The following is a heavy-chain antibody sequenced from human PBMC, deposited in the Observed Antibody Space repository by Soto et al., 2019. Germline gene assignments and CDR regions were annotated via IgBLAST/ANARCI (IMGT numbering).Heavy chain of an antibody. V-gene: IGHV1-18*01. J-gene: IGHJ5*02. Sequence: GASVKVSCKASGGTFSSYGISWVRQAPGQGLEWMGWISAYNGNTNYAQKLQGRVTMTTDTSTSTAYMELRSLRSDDTAVYYCARDGVVATEGTPVDPWGQGTLVTVSS. CDR1: GGTFSSYG. D-gene: IGHD2-21*01. CDR2: ISAYNGNT. CDR3: ARDGVVATEGTPVDP.